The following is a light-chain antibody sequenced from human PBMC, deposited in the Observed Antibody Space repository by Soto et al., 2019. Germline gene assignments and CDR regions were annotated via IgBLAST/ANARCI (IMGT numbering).Light chain of an antibody. J-gene: IGLJ1*01. CDR3: SSYSISTAYL. CDR1: RSDVGGYDY. Sequence: QSALTQPASVSGSPGQSITISCTGTRSDVGGYDYVSWYQLHPGKAPKLMVFEVSNRPSGVSYRFSGSKSGNTASLTISGLQAEDESDYFCSSYSISTAYLFGTGTKLTFL. CDR2: EVS. V-gene: IGLV2-14*01.